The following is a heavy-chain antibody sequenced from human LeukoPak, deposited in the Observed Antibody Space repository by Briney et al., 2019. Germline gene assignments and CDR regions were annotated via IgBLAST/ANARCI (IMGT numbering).Heavy chain of an antibody. J-gene: IGHJ4*02. Sequence: GGSLRLSCVASGFTFSSYRMSWVRQASGKGLEWVSDISGSGGSTYYADSVKGRFTISRDKSKNTLYLQMNSLRVDDTAVYYCAKVIGEQWLAPLDYWGQGTLVTVSS. CDR2: ISGSGGST. CDR3: AKVIGEQWLAPLDY. V-gene: IGHV3-23*01. CDR1: GFTFSSYR. D-gene: IGHD6-19*01.